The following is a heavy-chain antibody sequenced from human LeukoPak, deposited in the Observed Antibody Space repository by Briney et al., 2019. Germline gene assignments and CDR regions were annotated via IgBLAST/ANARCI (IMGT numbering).Heavy chain of an antibody. CDR1: GGSISSYY. Sequence: SETLSLTCTVSGGSISSYYWSWIRQPAGKGLEWIGRIYISGSGSTNYNPSLKSRVTMSVDTSKNQFSLKLSSVTAADTAVYYCAREEALGSGSFDYWGQGTLVTVSS. D-gene: IGHD1-26*01. V-gene: IGHV4-4*07. CDR3: AREEALGSGSFDY. CDR2: IYISGSGST. J-gene: IGHJ4*02.